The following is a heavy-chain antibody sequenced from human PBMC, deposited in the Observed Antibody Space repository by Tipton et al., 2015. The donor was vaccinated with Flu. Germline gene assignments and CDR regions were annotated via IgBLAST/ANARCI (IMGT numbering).Heavy chain of an antibody. Sequence: TLSLTCTVSGGSISSYYWSWIRRPPGKGLEWIGYIYNRGSTSYNPSLKSRVIISVDTSKNQFSLKLSSVTAADTAVYYCARVPVGARTVLADYWGQGTLVTVSS. CDR2: IYNRGST. J-gene: IGHJ4*02. CDR1: GGSISSYY. CDR3: ARVPVGARTVLADY. D-gene: IGHD1-26*01. V-gene: IGHV4-59*08.